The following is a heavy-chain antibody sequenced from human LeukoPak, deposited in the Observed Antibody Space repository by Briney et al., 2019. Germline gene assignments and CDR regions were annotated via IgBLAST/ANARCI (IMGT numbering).Heavy chain of an antibody. CDR2: SRDKANSYTT. J-gene: IGHJ6*02. CDR3: ALHYSGSYYYGMDV. V-gene: IGHV3-72*01. CDR1: GFTFSDYY. Sequence: PGGSLRLSCAASGFTFSDYYMSWIRQAPGKGLHWVGRSRDKANSYTTEYAASVKGRFTISRDDSKNSLYLQMNSLKTEDTALYYCALHYSGSYYYGMDVWGQGTTVTVSS. D-gene: IGHD1-26*01.